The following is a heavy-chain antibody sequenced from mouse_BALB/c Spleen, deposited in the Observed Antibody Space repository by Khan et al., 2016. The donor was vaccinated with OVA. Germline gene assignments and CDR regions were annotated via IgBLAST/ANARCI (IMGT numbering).Heavy chain of an antibody. CDR3: ARYYGSSFAY. CDR1: DYAFSSYW. V-gene: IGHV1-80*01. D-gene: IGHD1-1*01. Sequence: QVQLQQSGAELVRPGSSVKISCKASDYAFSSYWMNWVKQRPGQGLEWIGQIYPGNGDTNYNGKFKGKATLTADKSSSTAHMQLSSLTSEDSAVYFCARYYGSSFAYWGQGTLVTVSA. CDR2: IYPGNGDT. J-gene: IGHJ3*01.